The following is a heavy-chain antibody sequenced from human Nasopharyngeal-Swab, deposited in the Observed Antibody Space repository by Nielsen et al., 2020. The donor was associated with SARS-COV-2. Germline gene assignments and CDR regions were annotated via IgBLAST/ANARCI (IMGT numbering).Heavy chain of an antibody. CDR3: ASHYCSRGVCYFDS. CDR1: WFPIRDNY. Sequence: ESLKISCAVTWFPIRDNYMSWVRRAPRTGLELVSVVYSGGETYYADSVRGRFTVSRDISNNMIYLQMNSLRAEDTAVYYFASHYCSRGVCYFDSWGQGTLVNVSS. CDR2: VYSGGET. D-gene: IGHD2-8*01. V-gene: IGHV3-53*01. J-gene: IGHJ4*02.